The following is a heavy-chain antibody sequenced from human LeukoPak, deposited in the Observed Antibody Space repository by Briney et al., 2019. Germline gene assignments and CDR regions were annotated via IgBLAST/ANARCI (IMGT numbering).Heavy chain of an antibody. J-gene: IGHJ5*02. Sequence: PSETLSLTCTVSAYSIRSGYFWGWIRQPPGKGLEWIASIYHSGSTYYNPSLKSRVTISVDTSKNQFSLKLTSVTAAGTAVYYCARVLYYDVLTGYYINGWFDPWGQGTLVTVSS. CDR3: ARVLYYDVLTGYYINGWFDP. CDR2: IYHSGST. CDR1: AYSIRSGYF. V-gene: IGHV4-38-2*02. D-gene: IGHD3-9*01.